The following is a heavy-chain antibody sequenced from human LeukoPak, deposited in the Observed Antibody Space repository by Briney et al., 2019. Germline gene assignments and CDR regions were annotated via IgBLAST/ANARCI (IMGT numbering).Heavy chain of an antibody. CDR3: ARGLVEMSAFDI. CDR2: MNPNSGNT. J-gene: IGHJ3*02. Sequence: GASVKVSCKASGYTFTSYDINWVRQATGQGLAWMGWMNPNSGNTGYAQKFQGRVTITRNTSISTAYMELSSLRSEDTAVYYCARGLVEMSAFDIWGQGTMVTVSS. V-gene: IGHV1-8*03. D-gene: IGHD5-24*01. CDR1: GYTFTSYD.